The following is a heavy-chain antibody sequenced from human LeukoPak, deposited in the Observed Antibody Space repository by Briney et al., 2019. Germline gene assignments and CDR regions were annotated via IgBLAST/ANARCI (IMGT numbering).Heavy chain of an antibody. CDR3: ARSAGLAELAY. D-gene: IGHD3-16*01. V-gene: IGHV3-30-3*01. CDR1: GFTFSSYA. Sequence: GGSLRLSCAASGFTFSSYAMHWVRQAPGKGLEWVAVISYDGSNKYYADSVKGRFTISRDNSKNTLYLQMNSLRAEDTAVYYCARSAGLAELAYWGQGTLVTVSS. J-gene: IGHJ4*02. CDR2: ISYDGSNK.